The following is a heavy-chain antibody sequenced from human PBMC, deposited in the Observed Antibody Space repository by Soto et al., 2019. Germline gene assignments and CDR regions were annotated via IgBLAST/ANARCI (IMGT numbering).Heavy chain of an antibody. V-gene: IGHV3-74*02. CDR1: GFTFGTYW. CDR3: VRHFDK. CDR2: ITSDGSST. Sequence: EVQLVESGGGLVQPGGSLRLSCAASGFTFGTYWMHWVRRPPGKGLVWVARITSDGSSTTYADSVKGRFTISRDNAKNTLYLQMNSLRADDTAVYYCVRHFDKWGQGTLVTVSS. J-gene: IGHJ4*02.